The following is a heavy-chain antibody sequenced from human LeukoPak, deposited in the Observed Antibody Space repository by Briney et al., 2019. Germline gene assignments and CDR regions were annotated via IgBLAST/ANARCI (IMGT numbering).Heavy chain of an antibody. CDR3: ARRRGIYTGYYFDF. CDR1: GDSMRSYY. J-gene: IGHJ4*02. CDR2: FYASGIS. V-gene: IGHV4-4*09. D-gene: IGHD2-2*02. Sequence: SETLSLTCTVPGDSMRSYYWSWLRQPPGKGLEWIGYFYASGISKYNPSLDSRLSMSVDTSKNQFSLKLTSVTAADTAVYYCARRRGIYTGYYFDFWGQGALVTVSS.